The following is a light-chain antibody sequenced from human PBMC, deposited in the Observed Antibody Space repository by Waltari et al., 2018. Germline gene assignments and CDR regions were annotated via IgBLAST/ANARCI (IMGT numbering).Light chain of an antibody. CDR2: GAS. CDR3: LQFTDWPPSLT. J-gene: IGKJ4*01. V-gene: IGKV3-15*01. CDR1: QSVGSN. Sequence: EIVMTQSPATLSVSPGERATLSCRASQSVGSNLAWYQQKPGQAPRLLIYGASTRATDVPARFSGSGYGTEFTLTISSLQSEDFAVYYCLQFTDWPPSLTFGGGTKVEIK.